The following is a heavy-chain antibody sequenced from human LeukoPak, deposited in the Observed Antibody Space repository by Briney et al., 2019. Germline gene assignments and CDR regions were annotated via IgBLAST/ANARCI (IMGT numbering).Heavy chain of an antibody. D-gene: IGHD3-22*01. Sequence: PGGSLRLSCAATGFPFSSYAMHWIRQAPGKVLESDSAISSNGGSTYYANSVKGRFTISRDNSKNTLYLQMGSLRAEDMAVYYCARAKYYDSSGYYQGFFDYWGQGTLVTVSS. J-gene: IGHJ4*02. CDR3: ARAKYYDSSGYYQGFFDY. V-gene: IGHV3-64*01. CDR1: GFPFSSYA. CDR2: ISSNGGST.